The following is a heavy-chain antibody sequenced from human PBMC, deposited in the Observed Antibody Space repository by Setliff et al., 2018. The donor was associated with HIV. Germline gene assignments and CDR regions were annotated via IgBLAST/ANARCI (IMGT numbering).Heavy chain of an antibody. CDR2: IFDNGKT. D-gene: IGHD1-26*01. CDR3: GTYSVGEGGRGH. CDR1: GDSLSDYH. V-gene: IGHV4-59*01. Sequence: SETLSLTCTVSGDSLSDYHLSWIRQPPGKGLEWIGYIFDNGKTYYNPSLKSRVTISVDTSKNQFSLKLTSVTAADTAMYYSGTYSVGEGGRGHWGQGVLVTVSS. J-gene: IGHJ4*02.